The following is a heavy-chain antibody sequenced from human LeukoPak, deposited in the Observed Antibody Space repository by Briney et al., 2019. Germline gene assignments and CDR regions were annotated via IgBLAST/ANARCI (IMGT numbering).Heavy chain of an antibody. CDR2: ISWNSGSI. CDR1: GFTFDDYA. Sequence: PGGSLRLSCAASGFTFDDYAMHWVRQAPGRGLEWVSGISWNSGSIGYADSVKGRFTISRDNSKNTLYLQMSSLRADDTAVYYCARAQSTIFGVVIGVSMGSFSYYMDVWGKGTTVTVSS. J-gene: IGHJ6*03. CDR3: ARAQSTIFGVVIGVSMGSFSYYMDV. V-gene: IGHV3-9*01. D-gene: IGHD3-3*01.